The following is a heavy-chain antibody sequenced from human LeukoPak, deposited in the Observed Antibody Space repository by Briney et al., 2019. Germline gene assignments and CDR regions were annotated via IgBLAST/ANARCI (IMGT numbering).Heavy chain of an antibody. CDR3: AKLSVGYCSGGSCRPFDY. Sequence: ASVKVSCKASGYTFTSYDINWVRQAIGQGLEWMGWMNPNSGNTGYAQKFQGRVTITRNTSISTAYMELSSLRSEDTAVYYCAKLSVGYCSGGSCRPFDYWGQGTLVTVSS. CDR2: MNPNSGNT. CDR1: GYTFTSYD. V-gene: IGHV1-8*03. J-gene: IGHJ4*02. D-gene: IGHD2-15*01.